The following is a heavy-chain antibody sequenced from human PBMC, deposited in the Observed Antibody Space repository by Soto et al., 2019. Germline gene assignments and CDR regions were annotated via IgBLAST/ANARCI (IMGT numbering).Heavy chain of an antibody. V-gene: IGHV3-23*01. Sequence: RRLSCAASGFTFTSFAMSWVRQAPGKGPEWVSGISGSGGSTYYADSMKGRFTISRDNSKNTLYLQMNSLRAEDTAVYYCAKGNRINATAPDHGMDVSGQGTTVTVYS. CDR1: GFTFTSFA. CDR2: ISGSGGST. J-gene: IGHJ6*02. CDR3: AKGNRINATAPDHGMDV. D-gene: IGHD1-1*01.